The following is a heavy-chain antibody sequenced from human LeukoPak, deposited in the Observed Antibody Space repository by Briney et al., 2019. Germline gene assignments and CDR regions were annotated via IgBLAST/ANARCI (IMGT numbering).Heavy chain of an antibody. CDR1: GFTFSSYE. CDR3: ARFLYYYDSSGQGY. CDR2: ISSSGSTI. J-gene: IGHJ4*02. Sequence: PGGSLRLSCAASGFTFSSYEMNWVRQAPGKGLEWVSYISSSGSTIYYADSVKGRFTISRGNAKNSLYLQMNSLRAEDTAVYYCARFLYYYDSSGQGYWGQGTLVTVSS. V-gene: IGHV3-48*03. D-gene: IGHD3-22*01.